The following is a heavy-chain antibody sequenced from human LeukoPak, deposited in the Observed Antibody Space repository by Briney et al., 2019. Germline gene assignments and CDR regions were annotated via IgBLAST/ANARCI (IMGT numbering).Heavy chain of an antibody. V-gene: IGHV3-30*02. J-gene: IGHJ6*03. CDR1: GFTFSSYG. CDR3: AKGSKLLLFTRDYYMHV. CDR2: IRHDGSNE. D-gene: IGHD1-7*01. Sequence: PGGSLRLCCAASGFTFSSYGMHWVRQAPGKGLAWVAFIRHDGSNEYYADSVKGRFTISRDNSKNTLYLQMNSLRAEDTAVYYCAKGSKLLLFTRDYYMHVWGKGTTVTISS.